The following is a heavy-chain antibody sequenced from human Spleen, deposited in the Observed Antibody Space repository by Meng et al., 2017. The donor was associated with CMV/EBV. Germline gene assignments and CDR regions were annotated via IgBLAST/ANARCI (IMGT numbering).Heavy chain of an antibody. CDR3: ARDINYYDFWSGYLGQDYYYYYGMDV. CDR2: INSDGSST. J-gene: IGHJ6*02. V-gene: IGHV3-74*01. CDR1: GFTFSSYW. D-gene: IGHD3-3*01. Sequence: GESLKISCAASGFTFSSYWMHWVRQAPGKGLVWVSRINSDGSSTSYADSVKGRFTISRDNAKNTLYLQMNSLRAEDTAVYYCARDINYYDFWSGYLGQDYYYYYGMDVWGQGTTVTVSS.